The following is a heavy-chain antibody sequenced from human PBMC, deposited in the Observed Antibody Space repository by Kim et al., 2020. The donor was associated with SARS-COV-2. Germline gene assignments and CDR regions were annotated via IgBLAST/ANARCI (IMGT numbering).Heavy chain of an antibody. V-gene: IGHV3-7*05. Sequence: GGSLRLSCAGTGFTFSRYWMSWVRQAPGKGLEWVAKIKQDGSEKYYVDSVKGRFTISRDNAKNSLYLQMNSLRAEDTAVYYCARDRIYDILTGGYYHYGMDVWGQGTTVTVSS. D-gene: IGHD3-9*01. CDR2: IKQDGSEK. CDR3: ARDRIYDILTGGYYHYGMDV. J-gene: IGHJ6*02. CDR1: GFTFSRYW.